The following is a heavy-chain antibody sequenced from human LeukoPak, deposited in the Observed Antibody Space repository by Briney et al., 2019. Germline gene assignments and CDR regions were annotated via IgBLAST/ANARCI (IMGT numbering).Heavy chain of an antibody. CDR1: GFTFSSHS. CDR3: ARDRGHYFDY. CDR2: ISTSSSTI. D-gene: IGHD2-15*01. Sequence: PGGSLRLSCAASGFTFSSHSINWVRQAPGKGLEWASYISTSSSTIYYADSVKGRFTISRDNAKNSLYLQMNSLRDEDTAVYYCARDRGHYFDYWGQGTLVTVSS. V-gene: IGHV3-48*02. J-gene: IGHJ4*02.